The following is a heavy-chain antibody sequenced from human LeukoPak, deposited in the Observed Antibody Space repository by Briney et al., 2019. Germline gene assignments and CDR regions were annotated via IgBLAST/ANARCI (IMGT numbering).Heavy chain of an antibody. D-gene: IGHD4-17*01. CDR1: GGSVSSSDSF. V-gene: IGHV4-39*01. J-gene: IGHJ5*02. Sequence: KASETLSLTCTVSGGSVSSSDSFWGWIRQSPGQGLEWIGSIYDSGNIYYNPSLKSRVSISVDTSKNQFSLNLTSVSAADTAVYYCARSPDDYGDYAAGNWFDPWGQGTLVTVSS. CDR3: ARSPDDYGDYAAGNWFDP. CDR2: IYDSGNI.